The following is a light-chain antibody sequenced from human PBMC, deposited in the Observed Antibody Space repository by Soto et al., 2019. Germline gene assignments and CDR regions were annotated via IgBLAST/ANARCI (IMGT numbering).Light chain of an antibody. J-gene: IGKJ2*01. CDR3: QQYSTLPHT. V-gene: IGKV3-20*01. CDR1: QSVTNSF. CDR2: GVS. Sequence: ENVSTQSPGTLFLSPGERATLSCRGSQSVTNSFFAWYQQKPGQAPRLLIYGVSSRATGIPDRFSGSGSGTDFTLTISRLEPEDFVVYYCQQYSTLPHTFGQGTKLEVK.